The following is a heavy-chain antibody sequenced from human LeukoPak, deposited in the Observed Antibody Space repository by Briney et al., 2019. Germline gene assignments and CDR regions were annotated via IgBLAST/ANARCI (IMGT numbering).Heavy chain of an antibody. V-gene: IGHV4-31*03. CDR3: ARGRLKWGLLTGNSGRAFDI. Sequence: SQTLSLTCTVSGGSISSGGYYWSWIRQHPGKGLEWIGYIYYSGSTYYNPSLKSRVTISVDTSKNQFSLKLSSVTAADTAVYYCARGRLKWGLLTGNSGRAFDIWGQGTMVTVSS. J-gene: IGHJ3*02. CDR1: GGSISSGGYY. CDR2: IYYSGST. D-gene: IGHD4-23*01.